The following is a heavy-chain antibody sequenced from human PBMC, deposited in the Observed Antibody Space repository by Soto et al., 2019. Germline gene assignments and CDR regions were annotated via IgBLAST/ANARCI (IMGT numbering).Heavy chain of an antibody. CDR1: GYTFTSYY. Sequence: ASVKVSCKASGYTFTSYYMHWVRQAPGQGLEWMGIINPSGGSTSYAQKFQGRVTMTRDTSTSTVYMELSSLRSEDTAVYYCARDRSIFGEENWFDPWGQGTLVTVSS. V-gene: IGHV1-46*01. CDR2: INPSGGST. CDR3: ARDRSIFGEENWFDP. D-gene: IGHD3-3*01. J-gene: IGHJ5*02.